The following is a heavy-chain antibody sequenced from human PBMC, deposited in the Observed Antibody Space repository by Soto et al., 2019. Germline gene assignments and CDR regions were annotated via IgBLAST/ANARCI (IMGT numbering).Heavy chain of an antibody. V-gene: IGHV3-33*01. CDR1: GFTFSSYG. J-gene: IGHJ4*02. CDR3: ARDRYSSGWYDFDY. D-gene: IGHD6-19*01. CDR2: IWYDGSNK. Sequence: QVQLVESGGGVVQPGRSLRLSCAASGFTFSSYGMHWVRQAPGKGLEWVAVIWYDGSNKYYADSVKGRFTISRDKSKNTVYLQMNSLRAEDTAVYYCARDRYSSGWYDFDYWGQGTLVTVSS.